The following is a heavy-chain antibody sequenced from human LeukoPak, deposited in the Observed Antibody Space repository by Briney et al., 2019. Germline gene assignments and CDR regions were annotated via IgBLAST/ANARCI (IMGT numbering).Heavy chain of an antibody. V-gene: IGHV3-30-3*01. CDR3: AKVVAAREDFDY. D-gene: IGHD6-6*01. CDR2: ISYDGSNK. CDR1: GFTFSSYA. J-gene: IGHJ4*02. Sequence: PGRSLRLSCAASGFTFSSYAMHWVRQAPGKGLEWVAVISYDGSNKYYADSVKGRFTISRDNSKNTLYLQMNSLRAEDTAVYYCAKVVAAREDFDYWGQGTLVTVSS.